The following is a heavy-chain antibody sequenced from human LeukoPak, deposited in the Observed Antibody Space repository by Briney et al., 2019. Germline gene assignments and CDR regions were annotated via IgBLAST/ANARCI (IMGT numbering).Heavy chain of an antibody. Sequence: PSETLSLTCTVSGGSISSSSYYWGWIRQPPGKGLEWIGSIYYSGSTYYNPSLKSRVTISVDTSKNQFSLKLSSVTAADTAVYYCARFWSGVDYLDYWGQGTLVTVSS. CDR3: ARFWSGVDYLDY. CDR2: IYYSGST. CDR1: GGSISSSSYY. D-gene: IGHD2-8*01. J-gene: IGHJ4*02. V-gene: IGHV4-39*01.